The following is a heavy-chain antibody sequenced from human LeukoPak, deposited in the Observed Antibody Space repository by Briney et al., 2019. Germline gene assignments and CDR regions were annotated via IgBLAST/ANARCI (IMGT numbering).Heavy chain of an antibody. CDR3: ARGRTGHHSYYYYYMDV. D-gene: IGHD3/OR15-3a*01. V-gene: IGHV3-11*01. Sequence: GGSLRLSCAASGFTSIDDYVTWIRQAPGTGLEWISYISYSGMTIYYADSVKGRFTISMDNAKNSLHLQMNSLRAEDTAVYYCARGRTGHHSYYYYYMDVWGKGTTVTVSS. CDR2: ISYSGMTI. CDR1: GFTSIDDY. J-gene: IGHJ6*03.